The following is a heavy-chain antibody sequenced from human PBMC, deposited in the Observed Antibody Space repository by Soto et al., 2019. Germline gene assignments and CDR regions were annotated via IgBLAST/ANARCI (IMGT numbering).Heavy chain of an antibody. V-gene: IGHV1-69*13. D-gene: IGHD6-19*01. Sequence: ASVKVSCKASGGTFSSYAISWVRQALGQGLEWMGGIIPIFGTANYAQKFQGRVTITADESTSTAYMELSSLRSEDTAVYYCATSGIAVAPGVDYWGQGTLVTVSS. CDR2: IIPIFGTA. J-gene: IGHJ4*02. CDR3: ATSGIAVAPGVDY. CDR1: GGTFSSYA.